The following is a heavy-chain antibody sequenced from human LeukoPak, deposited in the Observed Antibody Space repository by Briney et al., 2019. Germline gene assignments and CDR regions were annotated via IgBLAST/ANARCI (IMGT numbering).Heavy chain of an antibody. V-gene: IGHV1-24*01. D-gene: IGHD2-2*01. Sequence: GASVKAFCKVSGYTLTELSMHWVRQAPGKGLEWMGGFDPEDGETIYAQKFQGRVTMTEDTSTDTAYMELSNLRSEDTAVYYCATGIHCSSTSCPEPTDYWGQGTLVTVSS. CDR3: ATGIHCSSTSCPEPTDY. CDR1: GYTLTELS. J-gene: IGHJ4*02. CDR2: FDPEDGET.